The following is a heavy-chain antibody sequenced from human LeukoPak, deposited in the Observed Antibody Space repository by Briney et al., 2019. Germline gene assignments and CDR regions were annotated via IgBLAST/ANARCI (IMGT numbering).Heavy chain of an antibody. Sequence: SETLPLTCTVSGGSISSYYWSWIRQPAGKGLEWIGRIYTSGSTNYNPSLKSRVTMSVDTSKNQFSLKLSSVTAADTAVYYCARDIVVVPAASSFKLYYYYGMDVWGQGTTVTVSS. CDR2: IYTSGST. CDR1: GGSISSYY. J-gene: IGHJ6*02. CDR3: ARDIVVVPAASSFKLYYYYGMDV. V-gene: IGHV4-4*07. D-gene: IGHD2-2*01.